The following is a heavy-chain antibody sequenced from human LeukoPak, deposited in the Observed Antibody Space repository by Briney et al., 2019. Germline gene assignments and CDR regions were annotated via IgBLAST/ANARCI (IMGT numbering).Heavy chain of an antibody. V-gene: IGHV3-48*04. D-gene: IGHD5-24*01. CDR1: VFTFSIYS. CDR3: GRARWLKFFGV. J-gene: IGHJ6*04. Sequence: GGCLRLSCALSVFTFSIYSMSWVSHAPGKGLEWVSYISSSSTTIYYADSVKGPFTISRDNAKNSLYLQMHSLRAEDTAVYYCGRARWLKFFGVWGKRTTGTVSS. CDR2: ISSSSTTI.